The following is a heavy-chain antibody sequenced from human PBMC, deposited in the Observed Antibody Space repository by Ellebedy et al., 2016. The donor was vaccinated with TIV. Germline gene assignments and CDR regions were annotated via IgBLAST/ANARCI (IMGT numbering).Heavy chain of an antibody. V-gene: IGHV6-1*01. CDR3: ARGTWTKFDY. J-gene: IGHJ4*02. CDR2: TYDRSKWYN. Sequence: SQTLSLTCAISGDSVSSNTASWNWTRQSPSRGLEWLGRTYDRSKWYNDYAVSVKSRITITPDTSKNQFSLQLNSVTPEDTAVYYCARGTWTKFDYWGQGTLVTVSS. D-gene: IGHD3/OR15-3a*01. CDR1: GDSVSSNTAS.